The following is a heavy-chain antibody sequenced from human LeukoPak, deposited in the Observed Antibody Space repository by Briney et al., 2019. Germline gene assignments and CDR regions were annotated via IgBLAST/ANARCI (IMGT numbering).Heavy chain of an antibody. J-gene: IGHJ6*03. CDR2: IYTSGST. D-gene: IGHD6-19*01. CDR1: GGSISSYY. CDR3: ARDSLIAVAGTILSYYYYMDV. Sequence: SETLSLTCTVSGGSISSYYWSWIRQPAGKGLEWIGRIYTSGSTNYNPSLKSRVTMSVDTPKNQFSLKLSSVTAADTAVYYCARDSLIAVAGTILSYYYYMDVWGKGTTVTISS. V-gene: IGHV4-4*07.